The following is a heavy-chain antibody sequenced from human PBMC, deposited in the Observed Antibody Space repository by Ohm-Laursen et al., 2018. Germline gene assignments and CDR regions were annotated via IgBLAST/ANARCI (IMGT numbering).Heavy chain of an antibody. CDR1: GGSISGNY. J-gene: IGHJ4*02. Sequence: TLSLTCTVSGGSISGNYWSWIRQPPGKGLEWIGYIYYSGSTTYNPSLKSRVTISVDTSKNQFSLKVNSVTAADTAVYYCATLYGSGSPEDYWGQGTLVTVSS. CDR3: ATLYGSGSPEDY. CDR2: IYYSGST. V-gene: IGHV4-59*08. D-gene: IGHD3-10*01.